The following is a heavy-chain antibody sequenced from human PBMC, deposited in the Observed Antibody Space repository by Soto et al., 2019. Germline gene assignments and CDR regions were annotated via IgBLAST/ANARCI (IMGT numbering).Heavy chain of an antibody. V-gene: IGHV1-2*02. CDR1: GYTLTDHY. J-gene: IGHJ4*02. Sequence: QVQLVQSGAEVRKSGASVKVSCKASGYTLTDHYIHWVRQAPGQGLEWMGWINPSSGGTNYVGKFQGRVTMTRDTSISTAHMELSSLRSDDTAVYYCARALDGTAFDYWGQGTLVTVSS. D-gene: IGHD1-26*01. CDR3: ARALDGTAFDY. CDR2: INPSSGGT.